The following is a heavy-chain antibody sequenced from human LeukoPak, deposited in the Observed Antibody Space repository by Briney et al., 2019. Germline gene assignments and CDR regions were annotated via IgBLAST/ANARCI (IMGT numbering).Heavy chain of an antibody. V-gene: IGHV1-69*13. J-gene: IGHJ3*02. CDR2: IIPIFGTA. D-gene: IGHD2-2*01. CDR3: ARDSSTSDPNEAFDI. CDR1: GGTFSSYA. Sequence: SVEVSCKASGGTFSSYAIRWVREAPGQGLEWMEGIIPIFGTANYAQKFQGRVTITADESTSTAYMELSSLRSEDTAVYYCARDSSTSDPNEAFDIWGQGTMVTVSS.